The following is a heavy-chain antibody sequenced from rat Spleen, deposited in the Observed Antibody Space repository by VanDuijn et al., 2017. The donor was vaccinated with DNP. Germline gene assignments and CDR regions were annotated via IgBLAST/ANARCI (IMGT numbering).Heavy chain of an antibody. V-gene: IGHV2-15*01. CDR2: IWSGGST. CDR1: GFSLTSYN. Sequence: QVQLKESGPGLVQPSQTLSLTCTVAGFSLTSYNVHWVRQLPGKGLEWVGAIWSGGSTDYNSALKSRLSISRDTSKSQVFLKMNSLQTEDTAIYFCTRGYYSSYERPFDYWGQGVMVTVSS. D-gene: IGHD1-2*01. CDR3: TRGYYSSYERPFDY. J-gene: IGHJ2*01.